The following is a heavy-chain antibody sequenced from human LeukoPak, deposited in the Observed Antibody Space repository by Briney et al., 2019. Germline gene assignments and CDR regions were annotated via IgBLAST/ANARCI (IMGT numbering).Heavy chain of an antibody. CDR2: ISSSGSTI. D-gene: IGHD3-10*02. CDR1: GFTFSSYE. V-gene: IGHV3-48*03. Sequence: GGSLRLSCAASGFTFSSYEMNWVRQAPGKGLEWVSYISSSGSTIYYADSVKGRFTIPRDDAKNSLYLQMNSLRAEDTAVYYCAELGITMIGGVWGKGTTVTISS. J-gene: IGHJ6*04. CDR3: AELGITMIGGV.